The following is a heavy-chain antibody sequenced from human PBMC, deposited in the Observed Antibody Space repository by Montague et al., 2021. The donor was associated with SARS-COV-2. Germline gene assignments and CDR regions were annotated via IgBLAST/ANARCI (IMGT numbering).Heavy chain of an antibody. D-gene: IGHD3-22*01. CDR3: ARLKRYFDSSGSPSAFDF. V-gene: IGHV4-39*02. Sequence: SETLSLTCTVPGGSITNNIDYWAWIRQPPGKGLEWIGSIYYTGNTXYKPSFKSRVTISVVTSKNHFTLKLSSVTAAETAVYYCARLKRYFDSSGSPSAFDFWGQGTKVTVSS. CDR2: IYYTGNT. CDR1: GGSITNNIDY. J-gene: IGHJ3*01.